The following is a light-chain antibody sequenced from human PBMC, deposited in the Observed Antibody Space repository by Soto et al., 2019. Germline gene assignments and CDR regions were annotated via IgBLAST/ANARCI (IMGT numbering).Light chain of an antibody. J-gene: IGKJ1*01. CDR3: QQRASWRT. CDR1: QSVSTY. V-gene: IGKV3-11*01. Sequence: EIVLTQSPATLSLSPGERATLSCRASQSVSTYLAWYQQRPGQAPRLLISSASDRATGIPARFSGSGSGTHFTLTISSLEPEDFAIYYCQQRASWRTFGQGTKVEIK. CDR2: SAS.